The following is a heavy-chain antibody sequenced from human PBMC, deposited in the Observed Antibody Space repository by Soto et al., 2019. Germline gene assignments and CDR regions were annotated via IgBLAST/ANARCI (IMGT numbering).Heavy chain of an antibody. CDR1: GFTFSSYA. D-gene: IGHD3-22*01. Sequence: QVQLVESGGGVVQPGRSLRLSCAASGFTFSSYAMHWVRQAPGKGLEWVAVISYDGSNKYYADSVKGRFTISRDNSKNTPXLQMNSLRAEDTAVYYCARDRYYYDSSGLTYYFDYWGQGTLVTVSS. CDR2: ISYDGSNK. V-gene: IGHV3-30-3*01. CDR3: ARDRYYYDSSGLTYYFDY. J-gene: IGHJ4*02.